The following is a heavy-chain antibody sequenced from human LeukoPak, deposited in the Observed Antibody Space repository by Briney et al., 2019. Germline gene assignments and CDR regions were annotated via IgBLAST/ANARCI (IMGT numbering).Heavy chain of an antibody. D-gene: IGHD3-3*01. J-gene: IGHJ4*02. Sequence: GGSLRLSCAASGFTFSNCNMNWVRQAPGKGLEWVSSINYDSTYIYYADSLKGRFTISRDNAKNSLYLQMNSLRAEVTAVYYCAKDFWSGYYPTYWGQGTLVTVSS. V-gene: IGHV3-21*04. CDR1: GFTFSNCN. CDR2: INYDSTYI. CDR3: AKDFWSGYYPTY.